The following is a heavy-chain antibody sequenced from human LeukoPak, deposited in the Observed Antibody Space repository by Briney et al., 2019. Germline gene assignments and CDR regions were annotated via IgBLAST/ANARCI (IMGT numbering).Heavy chain of an antibody. D-gene: IGHD3-10*01. V-gene: IGHV3-21*01. CDR3: AREKYGSGSNANDY. CDR1: GFTFSSYS. Sequence: PGGSLRLSCAASGFTFSSYSMNWVRQAPGKGLEWVSSISSSSSYIYYADSVKGRFTISRDNAKNSLYLQMNSLRAEDTAVYYCAREKYGSGSNANDYWGQGTLVTVSS. CDR2: ISSSSSYI. J-gene: IGHJ4*02.